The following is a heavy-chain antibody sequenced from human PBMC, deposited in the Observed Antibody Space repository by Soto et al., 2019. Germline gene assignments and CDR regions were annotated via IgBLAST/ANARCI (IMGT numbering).Heavy chain of an antibody. D-gene: IGHD6-13*01. CDR1: GFTFSSYA. CDR3: ARGWYGFDY. Sequence: PGGSLRLSCAATGFTFSSYAMSWVRQAPGKGLEWVAVISYDGSNKYYADSVKGRFTISRDNSKNTLYLQMNSLRAEDTAVYYCARGWYGFDYWGQGTLVTVSS. CDR2: ISYDGSNK. V-gene: IGHV3-30-3*01. J-gene: IGHJ4*02.